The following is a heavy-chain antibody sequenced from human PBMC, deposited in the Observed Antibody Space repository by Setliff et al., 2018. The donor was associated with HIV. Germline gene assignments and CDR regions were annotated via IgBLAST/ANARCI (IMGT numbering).Heavy chain of an antibody. CDR1: GGYISGSSHY. D-gene: IGHD2-15*01. CDR3: ARENGHCSGGACKFMFDY. V-gene: IGHV4-39*02. J-gene: IGHJ4*02. Sequence: KLSETLSLTCTVSGGYISGSSHYWGWIRQPPGKGLEWIGSISYSENIYYNPSLKSRVTISADTSKKQFSLKLSSVTAADTAVYYCARENGHCSGGACKFMFDYRGQGTLVTVSS. CDR2: ISYSENI.